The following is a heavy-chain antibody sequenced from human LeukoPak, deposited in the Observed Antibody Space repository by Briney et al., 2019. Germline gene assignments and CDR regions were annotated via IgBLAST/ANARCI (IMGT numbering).Heavy chain of an antibody. CDR1: GFTFSSYG. J-gene: IGHJ5*02. Sequence: PGGSLRLSCAASGFTFSSYGMHWVRRAPGKGLEWVAVIWYDGSNKYYADSVKGRFTISRDNSKNTLYLQMNSLRAEDTAVYYCARGFARFDPWGQGTLVTVSS. CDR3: ARGFARFDP. V-gene: IGHV3-30*19. CDR2: IWYDGSNK.